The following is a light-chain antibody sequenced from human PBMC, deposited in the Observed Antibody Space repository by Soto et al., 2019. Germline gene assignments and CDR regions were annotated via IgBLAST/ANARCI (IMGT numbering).Light chain of an antibody. CDR2: DVS. CDR3: CSFAGPQSFEV. J-gene: IGLJ1*01. Sequence: QSALAQPRSVSGSPGQSVTISCTGTSSDIGGYTYVSWYQQHPGKAPKVIIYDVSERPSGVPDRFSGSKSGNTASLTISGLQPEDEADYYCCSFAGPQSFEVFGEGTKSPS. CDR1: SSDIGGYTY. V-gene: IGLV2-11*01.